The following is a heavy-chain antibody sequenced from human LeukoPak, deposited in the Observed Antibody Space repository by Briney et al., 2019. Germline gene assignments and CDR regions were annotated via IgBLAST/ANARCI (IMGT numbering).Heavy chain of an antibody. CDR2: ISGHNGNT. Sequence: ASVKVSCKASGYIFNSYGITWVRQAPGQGLEWMGWISGHNGNTNYAQKIQGRVTMTSDTTTSTAYMELRSLRSDDTAVYYCARDCGIAAADYWGQGTLVTVSS. V-gene: IGHV1-18*01. J-gene: IGHJ4*02. CDR1: GYIFNSYG. CDR3: ARDCGIAAADY. D-gene: IGHD6-13*01.